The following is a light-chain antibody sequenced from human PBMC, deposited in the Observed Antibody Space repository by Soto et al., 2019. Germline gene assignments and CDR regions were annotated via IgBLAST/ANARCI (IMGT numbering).Light chain of an antibody. CDR2: DAS. V-gene: IGKV3D-11*01. CDR3: QQRSNWHPWT. CDR1: QGVSSY. J-gene: IGKJ1*01. Sequence: EIVLTQSPATLSLSPGGRATLSCSASQGVSSYLAWYQQKPGQAPRLLIYDASNRATGIPARFSGSGPGTDFTLTISSLEPEDFAVYYCQQRSNWHPWTFGQGTKVDIK.